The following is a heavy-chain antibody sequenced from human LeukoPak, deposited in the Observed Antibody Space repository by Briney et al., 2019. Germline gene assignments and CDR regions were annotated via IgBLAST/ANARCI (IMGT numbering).Heavy chain of an antibody. J-gene: IGHJ4*02. Sequence: PGGSLRLSCAASGFTFSSYAMTWVRQAPGKGLQWVSAVSGSGAHTYYADSVKGRFTISRDNSKNTLYLQMNSLRAEDTAVYYCAKDGGGYDSDFDYWGQGTLVTVSS. D-gene: IGHD5-12*01. CDR2: VSGSGAHT. CDR3: AKDGGGYDSDFDY. CDR1: GFTFSSYA. V-gene: IGHV3-23*01.